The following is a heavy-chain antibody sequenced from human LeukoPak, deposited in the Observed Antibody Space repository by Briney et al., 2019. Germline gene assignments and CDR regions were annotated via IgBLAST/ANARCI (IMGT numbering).Heavy chain of an antibody. D-gene: IGHD5-18*01. CDR1: GFTFSSYG. J-gene: IGHJ4*02. CDR2: IRYDGSNK. V-gene: IGHV3-30*02. CDR3: AKDGVVGEGTAMGMDY. Sequence: GGSLRLSCAASGFTFSSYGMHWVRQAPGKGLEWVAFIRYDGSNKYYADSVKGRFTISRDNSKNTLYLQMNSLRAEDTAVYYCAKDGVVGEGTAMGMDYWGQGTLVTVSS.